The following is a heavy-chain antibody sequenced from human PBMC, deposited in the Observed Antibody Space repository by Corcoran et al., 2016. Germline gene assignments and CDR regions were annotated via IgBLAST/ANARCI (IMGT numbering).Heavy chain of an antibody. Sequence: QVQLVQSGAEVKKPGASVKVSCKASGYTFTSYGISWVRQAPGQGLEWMGGIIPIFGTANYAQKYQGRVTITADESTSTAYVELSSLRSEDTAVYYCARLYYGDRTNDAFDIWGQGTMVTVSS. V-gene: IGHV1-69*13. CDR1: GYTFTSYG. CDR3: ARLYYGDRTNDAFDI. J-gene: IGHJ3*02. D-gene: IGHD4-17*01. CDR2: IIPIFGTA.